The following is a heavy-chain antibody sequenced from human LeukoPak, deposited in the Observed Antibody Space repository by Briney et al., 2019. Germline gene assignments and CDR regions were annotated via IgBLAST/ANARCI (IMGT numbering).Heavy chain of an antibody. V-gene: IGHV3-23*05. D-gene: IGHD2-15*01. CDR2: IGSSVILT. J-gene: IGHJ4*02. Sequence: GGSLRLSCAASDFTFTDYAMNWVRQAPGKGLEWVSSIGSSVILTYYADSVKGRFTISRGNSRNMLYLQMNSRRAEDPAVYYCAKSGSSAVAATIDYWGQGTLITVSS. CDR3: AKSGSSAVAATIDY. CDR1: DFTFTDYA.